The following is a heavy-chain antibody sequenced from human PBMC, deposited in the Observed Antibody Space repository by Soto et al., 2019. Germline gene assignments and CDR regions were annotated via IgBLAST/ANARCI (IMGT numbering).Heavy chain of an antibody. D-gene: IGHD2-15*01. CDR2: LNGSGGST. Sequence: GGSLRLSCAASGFTFSNYAMTWVRQAPGKGLEWVSGLNGSGGSTSSADSVKGRFAISRDNSKNTLYLQMNSLTAEDTAVYYCAKRDDAAHYYFDYWGQGALVTVSS. CDR3: AKRDDAAHYYFDY. V-gene: IGHV3-23*01. CDR1: GFTFSNYA. J-gene: IGHJ4*02.